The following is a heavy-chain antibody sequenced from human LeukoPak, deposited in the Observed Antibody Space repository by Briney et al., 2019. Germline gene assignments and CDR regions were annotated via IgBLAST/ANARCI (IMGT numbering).Heavy chain of an antibody. J-gene: IGHJ4*02. V-gene: IGHV3-23*01. CDR3: AKSGPYCSSTSCNYFDY. D-gene: IGHD2-2*01. CDR2: ISGSGGST. CDR1: RFTFSNFA. Sequence: GGSLRLSCAASRFTFSNFAMSWVRQAPGKGLEWVSAISGSGGSTYYADSVKGRFTISRDNSKNALFLQMNSLRAEGTAVYYCAKSGPYCSSTSCNYFDYWGQGTLVTVSS.